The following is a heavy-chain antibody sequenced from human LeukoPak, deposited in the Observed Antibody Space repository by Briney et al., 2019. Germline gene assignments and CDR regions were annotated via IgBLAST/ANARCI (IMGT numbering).Heavy chain of an antibody. J-gene: IGHJ4*02. Sequence: PGGSLRLSCAASGFTFSTYTMHWVRQAPGKGLEWVALISFDGSDTYSADSVKDRFTISRDNSKNTMYLQMNRLRPEDTAVYYCARDIGPIEVPGRSKDYWGQGTLVTVSS. CDR1: GFTFSTYT. CDR2: ISFDGSDT. D-gene: IGHD4-11*01. V-gene: IGHV3-30*04. CDR3: ARDIGPIEVPGRSKDY.